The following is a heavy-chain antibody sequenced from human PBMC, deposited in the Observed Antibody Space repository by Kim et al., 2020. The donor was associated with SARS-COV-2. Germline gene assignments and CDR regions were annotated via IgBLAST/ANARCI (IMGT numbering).Heavy chain of an antibody. CDR2: IDWDDDK. D-gene: IGHD3-9*01. V-gene: IGHV2-70*01. Sequence: SGPTLVNPTQTLTLTCTFSGFSLSTSGMCVSWIRQPPGKALEWLALIDWDDDKYYSTSLKTRLTISKDTPKNQVVLTMTNMDPVDTATYYCARISYDILSGYHYGMDVWGQGTTVTVSS. CDR1: GFSLSTSGMC. CDR3: ARISYDILSGYHYGMDV. J-gene: IGHJ6*02.